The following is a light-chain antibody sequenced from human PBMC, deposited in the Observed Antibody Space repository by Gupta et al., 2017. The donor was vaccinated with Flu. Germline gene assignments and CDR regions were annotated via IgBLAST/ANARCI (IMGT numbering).Light chain of an antibody. Sequence: DIQMTQYPSSLSASVGDRVTITCRASQSIDSYLNWYQQRPGKAPKVLIYGASSLQSGVPSRFSGSGSESDFTLTISILQPEDFATYYCQESYTSLYTFGQGTKLEIK. J-gene: IGKJ2*01. CDR2: GAS. V-gene: IGKV1-39*01. CDR3: QESYTSLYT. CDR1: QSIDSY.